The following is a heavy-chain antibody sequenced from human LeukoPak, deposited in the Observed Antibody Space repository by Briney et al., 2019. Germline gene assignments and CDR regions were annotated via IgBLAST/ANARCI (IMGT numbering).Heavy chain of an antibody. CDR2: IYTSGST. CDR3: ARDSDHSGIYCSGGSCYENWFDP. V-gene: IGHV4-4*07. CDR1: GGSISSYY. Sequence: PSETLSLTCTVSGGSISSYYWSWIRQPAGKGLEWIGRIYTSGSTNYNPSLKSRVTMSVDTSKNQFSLKLSSVTAADTAVYYCARDSDHSGIYCSGGSCYENWFDPWGQGTLVTVSS. D-gene: IGHD2-15*01. J-gene: IGHJ5*02.